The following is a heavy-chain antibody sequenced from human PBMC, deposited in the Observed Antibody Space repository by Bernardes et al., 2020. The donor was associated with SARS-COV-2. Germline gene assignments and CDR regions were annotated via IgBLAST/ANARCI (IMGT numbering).Heavy chain of an antibody. Sequence: GGSLRLSCAASGLTVSDYYMTWVQQPPGKGLEWVGLMNSGGSTYYAHSVKSRFTVSRDTSKNTLYLQMNSLRAGDTAVYCCASVMATWDRGLFTNTYYFYGMDVWDQGTTVTVSS. CDR1: GLTVSDYY. CDR3: ASVMATWDRGLFTNTYYFYGMDV. J-gene: IGHJ6*02. CDR2: MNSGGST. V-gene: IGHV3-66*01. D-gene: IGHD3-10*01.